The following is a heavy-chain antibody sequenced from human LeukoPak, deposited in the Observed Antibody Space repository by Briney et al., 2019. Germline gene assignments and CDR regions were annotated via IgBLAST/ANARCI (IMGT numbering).Heavy chain of an antibody. CDR2: ISGYNGNT. V-gene: IGHV1-18*04. J-gene: IGHJ4*02. Sequence: GASAKVSCKASGYTFTSYGISWVRQAPGQGLEWMGWISGYNGNTNYAQKLQGRVTMTTDTSTSTAYMELRSLRSDDTAVYYCARVSPTVLEGDYWGQGTLVTVSS. CDR3: ARVSPTVLEGDY. D-gene: IGHD1-1*01. CDR1: GYTFTSYG.